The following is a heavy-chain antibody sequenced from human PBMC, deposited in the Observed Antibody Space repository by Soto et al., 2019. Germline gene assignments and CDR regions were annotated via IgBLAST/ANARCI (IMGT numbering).Heavy chain of an antibody. Sequence: QVQLQESGPGLVRPSETLSLTCTVSGGSISSYYWSWIRQPPGKGLEWIGYIYYSGSANYNPSLKSRVTISVDTSKNQFSLKLSSATAADTAVYYCARNYGGNVDDWGQGTLVTVSS. D-gene: IGHD4-17*01. CDR2: IYYSGSA. CDR1: GGSISSYY. V-gene: IGHV4-59*08. J-gene: IGHJ4*02. CDR3: ARNYGGNVDD.